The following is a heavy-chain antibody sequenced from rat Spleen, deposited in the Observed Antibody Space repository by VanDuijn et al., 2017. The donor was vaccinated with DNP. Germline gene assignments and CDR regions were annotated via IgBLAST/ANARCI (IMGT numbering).Heavy chain of an antibody. CDR3: ARERDYSGYFDY. V-gene: IGHV2-6*01. D-gene: IGHD1-1*01. J-gene: IGHJ2*01. CDR2: ISSGGRK. CDR1: GFSLTSYT. Sequence: QVQLKESGPGLVQPSQTLSLTCTVSGFSLTSYTVSWVRKPPGKGLEWIAAISSGGRKYYNSAFKSRLSISRDTSKSQVFLKMNSLQTEDTAMYFCARERDYSGYFDYWGQGVMVTVSS.